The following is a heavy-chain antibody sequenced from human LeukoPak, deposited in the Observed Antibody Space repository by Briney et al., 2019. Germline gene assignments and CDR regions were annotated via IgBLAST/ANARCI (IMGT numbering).Heavy chain of an antibody. J-gene: IGHJ4*02. V-gene: IGHV1-46*01. CDR1: GYTFTSYY. Sequence: ASVKVSCKASGYTFTSYYMHWVRQAPGQGLEWMGIINPSGGSTSYAQKFQGRVTMTRDTSTSTVYMELSSLRSEDTAVYYCARDLPLSDGSHLPDYWGQGTLVTVSS. D-gene: IGHD1-26*01. CDR3: ARDLPLSDGSHLPDY. CDR2: INPSGGST.